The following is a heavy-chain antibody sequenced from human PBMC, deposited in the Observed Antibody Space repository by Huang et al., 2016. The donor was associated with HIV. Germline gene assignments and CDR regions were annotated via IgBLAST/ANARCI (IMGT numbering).Heavy chain of an antibody. V-gene: IGHV4-39*02. CDR2: SYYSVST. Sequence: QLQLQESGPGLVKPSETLSLTCTVSGGSIRSDNYYWGWIRQPPGKGREWIGSSYYSVSTYYNPSLKRRVTIAVDTSKNHFSLRMRSVTAADTAVYYCARLPGSITMIRGVITDPYWGQGTLVTVSS. CDR3: ARLPGSITMIRGVITDPY. CDR1: GGSIRSDNYY. D-gene: IGHD3-10*01. J-gene: IGHJ4*02.